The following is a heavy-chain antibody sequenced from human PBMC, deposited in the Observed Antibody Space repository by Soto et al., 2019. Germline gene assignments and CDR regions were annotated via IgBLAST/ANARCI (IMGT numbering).Heavy chain of an antibody. CDR2: INSDGSST. CDR1: GFTFSSYW. D-gene: IGHD1-26*01. V-gene: IGHV3-74*01. J-gene: IGHJ6*02. Sequence: EVQLVESGGGLVQPGGSLRLSCAASGFTFSSYWMHWVRQAPGKGLVWVSRINSDGSSTSYADSVKGRFTISRDNAKNTRYRKMNSLRAEDTAVYYCARAMSGSYYYYYGMDVWGQGTTVTVSS. CDR3: ARAMSGSYYYYYGMDV.